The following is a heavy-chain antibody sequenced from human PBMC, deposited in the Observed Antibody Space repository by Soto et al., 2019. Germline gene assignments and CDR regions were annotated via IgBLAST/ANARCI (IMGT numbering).Heavy chain of an antibody. CDR3: ARWTTVTTELFDASDI. V-gene: IGHV4-59*01. J-gene: IGHJ3*02. CDR2: IYYSGST. CDR1: GGSISSYY. Sequence: QVQLQESGPGLVKPSETLSLTCTVSGGSISSYYWSWIRQPPGKGLEWIGYIYYSGSTNYNPSLKRRASFIGATCRTQFSLKLSSVTAVDTAVYYRARWTTVTTELFDASDILGPGTMVYVSS. D-gene: IGHD4-17*01.